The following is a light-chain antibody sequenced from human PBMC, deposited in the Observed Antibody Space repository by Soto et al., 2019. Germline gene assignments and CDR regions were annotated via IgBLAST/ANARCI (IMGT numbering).Light chain of an antibody. Sequence: DIQMTQSPSSLSASVGDRVTITCQASQDISNYLNWYQQKPGKAPKLLIYDASNLETGVPSRFSGSGAGTDFSFTISRLQPEDIATYYCQQYDNHPRTFGGGTKVEIK. J-gene: IGKJ4*01. CDR3: QQYDNHPRT. CDR1: QDISNY. V-gene: IGKV1-33*01. CDR2: DAS.